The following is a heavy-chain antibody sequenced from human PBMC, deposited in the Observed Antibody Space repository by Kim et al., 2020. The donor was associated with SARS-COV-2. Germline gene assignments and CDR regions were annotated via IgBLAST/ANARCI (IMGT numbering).Heavy chain of an antibody. D-gene: IGHD3-10*01. CDR3: AKGPPGLWFGELLYFDY. V-gene: IGHV3-23*01. CDR1: GFTFSSYA. Sequence: GGSLRLSCAASGFTFSSYAMSWVRQAPGKGLEWVSAISGSGGSTYYADSVKGRFTISRDNSKNTLYLQMNSLRAEDTAVYYCAKGPPGLWFGELLYFDYWGQGTLVTVSS. CDR2: ISGSGGST. J-gene: IGHJ4*02.